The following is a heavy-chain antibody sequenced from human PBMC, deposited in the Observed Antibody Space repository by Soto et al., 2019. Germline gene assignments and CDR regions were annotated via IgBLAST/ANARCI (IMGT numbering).Heavy chain of an antibody. Sequence: SETLSLTCTVSGGSISSYYWSWIRQPPGKGLEWIGYIYYSGSTNYNPSLKSRVTISVDTSKNQFSLKLSSVTAADTAVYYCARDSVSSSSGNYYYYGMDVWGQGTTVTGSS. CDR2: IYYSGST. J-gene: IGHJ6*02. V-gene: IGHV4-59*01. D-gene: IGHD6-6*01. CDR1: GGSISSYY. CDR3: ARDSVSSSSGNYYYYGMDV.